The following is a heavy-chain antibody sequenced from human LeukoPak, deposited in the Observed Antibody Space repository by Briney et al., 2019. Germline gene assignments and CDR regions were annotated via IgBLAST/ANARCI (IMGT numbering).Heavy chain of an antibody. CDR1: GYTFTGYY. CDR3: ARVAADGGDAFDI. Sequence: ASVKVSCKASGYTFTGYYMHSVRQAPGQGLEWMGWINPNSGGTNYAQKFQGRVTMTRDTSISTAYMELSRLRSDDTAVYYCARVAADGGDAFDIWGQGTMVTVSS. D-gene: IGHD6-13*01. V-gene: IGHV1-2*02. CDR2: INPNSGGT. J-gene: IGHJ3*02.